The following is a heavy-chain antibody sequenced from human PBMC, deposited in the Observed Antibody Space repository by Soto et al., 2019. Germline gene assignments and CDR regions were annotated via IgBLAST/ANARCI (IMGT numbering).Heavy chain of an antibody. CDR1: GGSFSGYY. J-gene: IGHJ6*03. CDR3: ARLRGSSSSRAYYYYSYYMDV. CDR2: INHSGST. V-gene: IGHV4-34*01. Sequence: QVQLQQWGAGLLKPSETLSLTCAVYGGSFSGYYWSWIRQPPGKGLEWIGEINHSGSTNYNPSLKSRVTISVDTTKNQFSLKLSSVTAADTAVYYCARLRGSSSSRAYYYYSYYMDVWGKGTTVTVSS. D-gene: IGHD6-6*01.